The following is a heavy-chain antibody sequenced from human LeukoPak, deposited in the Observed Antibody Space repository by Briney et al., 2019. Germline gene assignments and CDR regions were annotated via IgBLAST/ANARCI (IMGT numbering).Heavy chain of an antibody. CDR2: ISYDGRNK. CDR3: ARLLTMMMEGCFQH. CDR1: GFTFNNYA. V-gene: IGHV3-30*04. J-gene: IGHJ1*01. Sequence: PGGSLRLSCAASGFTFNNYAMHWVRQAPGKGLEWVAVISYDGRNKYYADSVKGRFTISRDNSKNTVYLQMNSLRAEDSAVYYCARLLTMMMEGCFQHWGQGTLVTVSS. D-gene: IGHD3-22*01.